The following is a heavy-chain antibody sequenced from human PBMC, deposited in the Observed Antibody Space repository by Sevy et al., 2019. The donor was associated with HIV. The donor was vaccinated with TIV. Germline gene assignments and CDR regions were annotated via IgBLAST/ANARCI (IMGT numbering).Heavy chain of an antibody. Sequence: SLRLSCAASGFTFSDYAMHWVRQAPGKGLEWVAVISYDGRNNKYNADSVKGRFTISRDNSKNTLYLQMNSLRAENTAIYYCARDRREVLSSAFDYWGQGTVVLVSS. D-gene: IGHD1-26*01. J-gene: IGHJ4*02. CDR2: ISYDGRNNK. V-gene: IGHV3-30*01. CDR1: GFTFSDYA. CDR3: ARDRREVLSSAFDY.